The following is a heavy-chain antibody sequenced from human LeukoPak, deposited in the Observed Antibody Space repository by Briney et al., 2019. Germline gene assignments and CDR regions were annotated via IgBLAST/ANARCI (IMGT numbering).Heavy chain of an antibody. D-gene: IGHD3/OR15-3a*01. Sequence: GGSLRLSCAASGFSFSTAWMTWVRQASGKGLEWVSLISWDGGSTYYADSVKGRFTISRDNSKNPLYLQMNSLRAEDTALYYCAKDILGLGHYYGMDVWGQGTTVTVSS. CDR3: AKDILGLGHYYGMDV. CDR1: GFSFSTAW. CDR2: ISWDGGST. J-gene: IGHJ6*02. V-gene: IGHV3-43D*03.